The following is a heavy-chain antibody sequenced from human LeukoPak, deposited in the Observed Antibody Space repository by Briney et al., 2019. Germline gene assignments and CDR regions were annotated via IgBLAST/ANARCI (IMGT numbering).Heavy chain of an antibody. J-gene: IGHJ4*02. Sequence: PGGSLRLSCAASGFTFSSYWMHWVRQAPGKGLVWVSRINSDGSSTSYADSVKGRFTISRDNAKNTLYLQMNSLRAEDTAVYYCAREWSPADGPVAVAGPYYFDYWGQGTLVTVSS. CDR2: INSDGSST. V-gene: IGHV3-74*01. CDR1: GFTFSSYW. D-gene: IGHD6-19*01. CDR3: AREWSPADGPVAVAGPYYFDY.